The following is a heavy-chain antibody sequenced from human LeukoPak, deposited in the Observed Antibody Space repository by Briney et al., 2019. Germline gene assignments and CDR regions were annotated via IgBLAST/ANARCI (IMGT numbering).Heavy chain of an antibody. V-gene: IGHV4-34*01. Sequence: SETLSLTCAVYGGSFSGYYWSWIRQPPGKGLEWIGEINHSGSTNYNPSLKSRVTISVDTSKNQFSLRLRSVTAADTALYFCAGGGYCSSSSCFAPLFDWWGQGTLVTVSS. J-gene: IGHJ4*02. CDR1: GGSFSGYY. D-gene: IGHD2-2*01. CDR2: INHSGST. CDR3: AGGGYCSSSSCFAPLFDW.